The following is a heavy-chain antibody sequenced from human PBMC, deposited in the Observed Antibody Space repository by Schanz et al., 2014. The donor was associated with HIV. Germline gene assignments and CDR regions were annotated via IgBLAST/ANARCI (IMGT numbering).Heavy chain of an antibody. J-gene: IGHJ4*02. CDR2: INHSGST. CDR1: GGSFSGYF. D-gene: IGHD3-3*01. CDR3: AKLILFDNHDFWSGYPD. Sequence: QVQLQQWGAGLLKPSETLSLTCAVYGGSFSGYFWAWIRQPPGKGLEWIGEINHSGSTNYNPSLKSRFTISVDTSKTPFSLELPSVTAADTAVYYCAKLILFDNHDFWSGYPDWGQGTLVTVSS. V-gene: IGHV4-34*01.